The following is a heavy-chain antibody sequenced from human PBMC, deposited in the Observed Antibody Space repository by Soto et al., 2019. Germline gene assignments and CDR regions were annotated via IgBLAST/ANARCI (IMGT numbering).Heavy chain of an antibody. CDR3: ASPAVAGAYYYYYGMDV. Sequence: QVQLVQSGAAVKKPGSSVKVSCKASGGTFSSYAISWVRQAPGQGLEWMGGIIPIFGTANSAQKFQGRVTITADESTSTAYMELSSLISEDTAVYYCASPAVAGAYYYYYGMDVWGQGTTVTVSS. CDR2: IIPIFGTA. V-gene: IGHV1-69*01. D-gene: IGHD6-19*01. J-gene: IGHJ6*02. CDR1: GGTFSSYA.